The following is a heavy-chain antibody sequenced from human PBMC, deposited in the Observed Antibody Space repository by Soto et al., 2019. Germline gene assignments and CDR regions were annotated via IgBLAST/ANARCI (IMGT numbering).Heavy chain of an antibody. CDR1: GFTFTSYD. J-gene: IGHJ4*02. CDR3: ARVGYYYDSSGYYLSFDY. V-gene: IGHV1-8*01. CDR2: MNTNSGNT. Sequence: ASVKVSCQASGFTFTSYDINWVRQGPGQGVEWMGWMNTNSGNTGYAQKFQGRVTMTRNTSISTAYMELSSLRSEDTAVYYCARVGYYYDSSGYYLSFDYWGQGTLVTVSS. D-gene: IGHD3-22*01.